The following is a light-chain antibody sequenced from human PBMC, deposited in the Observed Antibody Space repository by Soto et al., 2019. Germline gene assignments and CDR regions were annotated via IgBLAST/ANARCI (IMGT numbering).Light chain of an antibody. V-gene: IGKV3D-15*01. CDR3: QQYNSWPGT. Sequence: EIVLTQSPGTLSLSPGERAPLSRRASQSVTSYLAWYQQRPGQAPRLLIYDASRRATGIPARFSGSGSGTEFTLTISSLQSGEFAVYYCQQYNSWPGTVGQGTKVDIK. J-gene: IGKJ1*01. CDR2: DAS. CDR1: QSVTSY.